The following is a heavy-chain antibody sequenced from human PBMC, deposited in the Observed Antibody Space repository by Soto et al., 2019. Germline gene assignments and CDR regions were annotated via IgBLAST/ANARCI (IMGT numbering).Heavy chain of an antibody. CDR3: SSTGWAAAGTGGYYFDY. D-gene: IGHD6-13*01. CDR2: INPNSGGT. J-gene: IGHJ4*02. CDR1: GYTFTGYY. Sequence: GASVKVSCKASGYTFTGYYVHWVRQAPGQGLEWMGWINPNSGGTNYAQKFQAWVTMTRDTSISTAYMELSSLRSEDTAAYYFSSTGWAAAGTGGYYFDYWGQGTLVTVSS. V-gene: IGHV1-2*04.